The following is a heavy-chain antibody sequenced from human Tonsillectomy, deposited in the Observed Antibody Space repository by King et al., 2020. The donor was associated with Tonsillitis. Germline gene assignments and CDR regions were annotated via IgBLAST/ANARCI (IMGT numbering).Heavy chain of an antibody. CDR2: IYSGGSST. CDR1: GFTFSSYA. Sequence: VQLVESGGGLVQPGGSLRLSCAASGFTFSSYAMSWVRQTPGKGLEWVSVIYSGGSSTYYADSVKGRFTISRDNSKNTLYLQMNSLRAEDTAVYYCAKNGEYYDTLTGYSHWYFDLWGRGTLVTVSS. J-gene: IGHJ2*01. CDR3: AKNGEYYDTLTGYSHWYFDL. V-gene: IGHV3-23*03. D-gene: IGHD3-9*01.